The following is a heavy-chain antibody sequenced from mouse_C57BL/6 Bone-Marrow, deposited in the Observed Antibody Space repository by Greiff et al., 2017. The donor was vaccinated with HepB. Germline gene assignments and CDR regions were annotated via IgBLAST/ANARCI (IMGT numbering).Heavy chain of an antibody. D-gene: IGHD1-1*01. CDR2: IRNKANGYTT. CDR3: ARYIWYYGSSGYFDV. CDR1: GFTFTDYY. V-gene: IGHV7-3*01. Sequence: EVKLQESGGGLVQPGGSLSLSCAASGFTFTDYYMSWVRQPPGKALEWLGFIRNKANGYTTEYSASVKGRFTISRDNSQSILYLQMNALRAEDSDTYYCARYIWYYGSSGYFDVWGTGTTVTVSS. J-gene: IGHJ1*03.